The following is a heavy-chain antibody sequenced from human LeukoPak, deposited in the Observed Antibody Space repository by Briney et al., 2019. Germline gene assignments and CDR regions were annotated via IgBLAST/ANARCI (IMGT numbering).Heavy chain of an antibody. Sequence: GGSLRLSCAAPGFTFTSYWAHWVRQAPGKGLVWVSRINSDGSSTSYADSVKGRFTISRDNAKNTLYLQMNSLRAEDTAVYYCASDLAGSGYRNWFDPWGQGTLVTVSS. CDR3: ASDLAGSGYRNWFDP. D-gene: IGHD3-3*01. CDR1: GFTFTSYW. J-gene: IGHJ5*02. V-gene: IGHV3-74*01. CDR2: INSDGSST.